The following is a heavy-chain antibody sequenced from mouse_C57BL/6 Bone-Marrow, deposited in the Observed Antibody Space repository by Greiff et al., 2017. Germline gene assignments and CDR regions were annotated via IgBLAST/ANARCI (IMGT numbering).Heavy chain of an antibody. CDR1: GFSLTSYG. D-gene: IGHD1-1*01. CDR3: ARNYYGSHYYAMDY. V-gene: IGHV2-2*01. Sequence: QVQLKESGPGLVQPSQSLSITCTVSGFSLTSYGVHWVRQSPGKGLEWLGVIWSGGSTDYNAAFISRLSISKDNSKSQVFFKMNSLQADDTAIYYCARNYYGSHYYAMDYWGQGTSVTVSS. J-gene: IGHJ4*01. CDR2: IWSGGST.